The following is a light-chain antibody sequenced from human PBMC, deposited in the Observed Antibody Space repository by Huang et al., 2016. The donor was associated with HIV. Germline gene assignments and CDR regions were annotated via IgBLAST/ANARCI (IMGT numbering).Light chain of an antibody. J-gene: IGKJ2*01. CDR1: RSLLFASNSKNF. Sequence: DILLTQSPDSLAVSLGERATLTCSSSRSLLFASNSKNFLAWYQQTPGQSPKLLMYMASVRESGVPERVTGSGSGTDFTLTIASLQAEDVAVYYCQQFYNMPYTFGRGTRLEI. CDR3: QQFYNMPYT. CDR2: MAS. V-gene: IGKV4-1*01.